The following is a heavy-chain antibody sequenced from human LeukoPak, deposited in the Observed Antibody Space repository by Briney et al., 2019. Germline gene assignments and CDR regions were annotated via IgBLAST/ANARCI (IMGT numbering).Heavy chain of an antibody. CDR3: ARGRIAAAGTGDAFDI. J-gene: IGHJ3*02. V-gene: IGHV4-39*07. CDR2: IYYSGST. D-gene: IGHD6-13*01. Sequence: PSETLSLTCTVSGGSIGSSSYYWGWIRQPPGKGLEWIGSIYYSGSTYYNPSLKSRVTISVDTSKNQFSLKLSSVTAADTAVYYCARGRIAAAGTGDAFDIWGQGTMVTVSS. CDR1: GGSIGSSSYY.